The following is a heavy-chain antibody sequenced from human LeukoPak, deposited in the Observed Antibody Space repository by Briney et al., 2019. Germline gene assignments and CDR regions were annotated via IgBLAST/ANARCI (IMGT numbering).Heavy chain of an antibody. CDR3: AKDHEAAAGFDY. CDR2: IYTSGST. J-gene: IGHJ4*02. Sequence: SETLSLTCSVSGGSISSYYWSWIRQPAGKGLEWIGRIYTSGSTNYNPSLKSRVTMSVDTSKNQFSLKLSSVTAADTAVYYCAKDHEAAAGFDYWGQGTLVTVSS. CDR1: GGSISSYY. V-gene: IGHV4-4*07. D-gene: IGHD6-13*01.